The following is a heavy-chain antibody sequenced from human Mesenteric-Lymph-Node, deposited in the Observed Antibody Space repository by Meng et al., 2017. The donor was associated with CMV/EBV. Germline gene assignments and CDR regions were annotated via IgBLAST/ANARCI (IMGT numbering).Heavy chain of an antibody. CDR2: ISYDGSNK. D-gene: IGHD3-22*01. CDR1: GFTFSSYA. J-gene: IGHJ4*02. CDR3: ARDHGIGNYYDSSGLFDY. V-gene: IGHV3-30*04. Sequence: GGSLRLSCAASGFTFSSYAMHWVRQAPGKGLEWVAVISYDGSNKYYADSVKGRFTISRDNSKNTLYLQMNSLRAEDTAVYYCARDHGIGNYYDSSGLFDYWGQGTLVTVSS.